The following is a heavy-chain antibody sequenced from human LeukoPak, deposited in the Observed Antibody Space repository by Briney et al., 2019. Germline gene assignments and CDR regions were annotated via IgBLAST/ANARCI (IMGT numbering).Heavy chain of an antibody. V-gene: IGHV4-39*01. CDR1: GGSISSSTYY. CDR3: GRPLGCFSSACPYDAFDI. J-gene: IGHJ3*02. Sequence: SETLSLTCTVSGGSISSSTYYWGWIRQPPGKGLEWIGNIYYGGRSYSNPSLKSRVTISVDTSKNQFSLKLSSATAADTAVYYCGRPLGCFSSACPYDAFDIWGHGTMVTVSS. CDR2: IYYGGRS. D-gene: IGHD2-2*01.